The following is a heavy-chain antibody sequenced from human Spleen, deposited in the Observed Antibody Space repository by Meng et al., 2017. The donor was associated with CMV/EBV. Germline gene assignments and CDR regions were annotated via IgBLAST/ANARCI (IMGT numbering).Heavy chain of an antibody. CDR1: GFTVSSNY. CDR3: ARVRIGSRWFDL. CDR2: IYSGGST. D-gene: IGHD2-2*03. V-gene: IGHV3-53*05. Sequence: GESLKISCAASGFTVSSNYMSWVRQAPGKGLEWVSVIYSGGSTYYADSVKGRFTIPRDISKNTLYLQMNSLRAEDTAVYYCARVRIGSRWFDLWGQGTLVTVSS. J-gene: IGHJ5*02.